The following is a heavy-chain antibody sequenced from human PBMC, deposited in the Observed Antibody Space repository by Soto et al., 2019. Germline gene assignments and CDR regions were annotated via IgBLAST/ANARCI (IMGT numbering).Heavy chain of an antibody. Sequence: GESLKISCKGSGYSFTSYWIGWVRQMPGKGLEWMGIIYPGDSDTRYSPSFQGQVTISADKSISTAYLQWSSLKASDTAMYYCARGPNYYGSGSQANYYYGMDVWGQGTTVTVSS. CDR1: GYSFTSYW. CDR2: IYPGDSDT. J-gene: IGHJ6*02. D-gene: IGHD3-10*01. CDR3: ARGPNYYGSGSQANYYYGMDV. V-gene: IGHV5-51*01.